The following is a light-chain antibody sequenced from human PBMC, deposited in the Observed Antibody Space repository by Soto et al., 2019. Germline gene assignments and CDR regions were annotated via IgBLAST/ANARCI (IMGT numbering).Light chain of an antibody. CDR3: QQYGSSGT. CDR1: QSVSSSY. V-gene: IGKV3-20*01. CDR2: GAS. J-gene: IGKJ1*01. Sequence: EIVLTQSPGTLSLSPGDRATLSCRARQSVSSSYLAWYQQKPGQAPRLLIYGASNRATGIPDRFSGSGSRTDFTLTISRLEPEDFAVYYCQQYGSSGTFGQGTKVDIK.